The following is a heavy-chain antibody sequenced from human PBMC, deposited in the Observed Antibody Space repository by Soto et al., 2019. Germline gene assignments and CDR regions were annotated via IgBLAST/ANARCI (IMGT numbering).Heavy chain of an antibody. CDR3: ARDLWGSSGYYRNDAFDI. V-gene: IGHV4-61*01. CDR2: IYYSGST. J-gene: IGHJ3*02. Sequence: SETLSLTCTVSGGSVSSGSYYWSWIRQPPGKGLEWIGYIYYSGSTNYNPSLKSRVTISVDTSKNQFSLKLSSVTAADTAVYYCARDLWGSSGYYRNDAFDIWGQGTMVTVSS. D-gene: IGHD3-22*01. CDR1: GGSVSSGSYY.